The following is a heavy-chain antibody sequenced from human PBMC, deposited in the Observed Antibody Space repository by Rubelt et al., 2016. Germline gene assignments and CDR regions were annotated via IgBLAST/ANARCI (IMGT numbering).Heavy chain of an antibody. CDR1: GGSISSGGYY. J-gene: IGHJ4*02. V-gene: IGHV4-31*03. D-gene: IGHD2-15*01. Sequence: QVQLQESGPGLVKPSQTLSLTCTVSGGSISSGGYYWSWIRQHPGKGLEWIGYIYYSGSTYYNPSLKGRVTISVDTSKNQFSLKLSSVTAADTAVYYCARVVVVVVAAYLPHYYFDYWGQGTLVTVSS. CDR2: IYYSGST. CDR3: ARVVVVVVAAYLPHYYFDY.